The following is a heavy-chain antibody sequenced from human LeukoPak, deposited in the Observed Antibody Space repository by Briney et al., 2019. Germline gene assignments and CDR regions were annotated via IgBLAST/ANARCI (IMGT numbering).Heavy chain of an antibody. V-gene: IGHV1-69*10. CDR2: VIPILDIT. J-gene: IGHJ5*01. D-gene: IGHD2-21*02. Sequence: SVKVSCKASGGTFSSHAMNWVRQAPGQGLEWMGGVIPILDITDYAQKFQGRLTITADKSTGTGYMELSSLRSEDSAVYYCAVLSDGAYCGGDCFYLDSWGQGTLVTVSS. CDR1: GGTFSSHA. CDR3: AVLSDGAYCGGDCFYLDS.